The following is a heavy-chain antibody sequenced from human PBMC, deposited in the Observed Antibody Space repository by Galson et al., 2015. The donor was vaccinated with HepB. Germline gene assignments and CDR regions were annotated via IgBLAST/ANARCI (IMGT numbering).Heavy chain of an antibody. CDR1: GFIFDDYT. J-gene: IGHJ4*02. CDR3: AKQKGSGYSSGRSLDY. CDR2: ISWDGAST. D-gene: IGHD6-25*01. V-gene: IGHV3-43*01. Sequence: SLRLSCAVSGFIFDDYTMYWVRQAPGKGLEWVSLISWDGASTSYADSVKGRFTISRDNSKTSLFLQMNSLRTEDTAFYYCAKQKGSGYSSGRSLDYWGQGTLVTVSS.